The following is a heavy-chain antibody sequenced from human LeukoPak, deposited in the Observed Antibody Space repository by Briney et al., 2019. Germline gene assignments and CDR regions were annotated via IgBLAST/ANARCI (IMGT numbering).Heavy chain of an antibody. CDR1: GDSIRRGNYN. V-gene: IGHV4-39*01. Sequence: SETRSLTRTVSGDSIRRGNYNWGWIRQPPGKGLEWIGSIYYSGNTFYNPSLKSRVTISVDSSKNQFSLKLNFVTAADTAVYYCSRGAPVLNAFDIWGLGTMVTVS. D-gene: IGHD1-26*01. CDR3: SRGAPVLNAFDI. J-gene: IGHJ3*02. CDR2: IYYSGNT.